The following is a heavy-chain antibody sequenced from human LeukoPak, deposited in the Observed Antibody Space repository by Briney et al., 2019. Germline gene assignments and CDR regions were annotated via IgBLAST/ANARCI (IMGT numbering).Heavy chain of an antibody. CDR3: SRALGVDGYAPYYFDY. V-gene: IGHV4-61*02. D-gene: IGHD2-2*01. CDR1: GGSISSGSYN. CDR2: IYTSGST. Sequence: SETLSLTSTVSGGSISSGSYNRRSIWPPPGRRLERIGRIYTSGSTTYNPSPTRGVTTSVETPTNHFSLRLRSVSAADTPVYYCSRALGVDGYAPYYFDYWGQGTLVTVSS. J-gene: IGHJ4*02.